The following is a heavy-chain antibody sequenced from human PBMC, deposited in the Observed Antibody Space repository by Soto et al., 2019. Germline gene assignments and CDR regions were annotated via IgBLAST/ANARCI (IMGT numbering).Heavy chain of an antibody. V-gene: IGHV3-48*03. CDR3: ARDTSGWSNRHFDY. CDR1: GFTFSSSE. CDR2: ISSSGSTI. J-gene: IGHJ4*02. Sequence: SLLLSCAASGFTFSSSEMNWVRQAPGKGLEWVSYISSSGSTIYYADSVKGRFTISRDNARNSLYLQMNSLRAEDTAVYYCARDTSGWSNRHFDYWGQGTLVTVSS. D-gene: IGHD6-19*01.